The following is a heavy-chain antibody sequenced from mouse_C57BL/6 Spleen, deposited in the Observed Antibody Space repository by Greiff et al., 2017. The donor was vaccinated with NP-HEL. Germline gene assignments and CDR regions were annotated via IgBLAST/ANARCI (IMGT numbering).Heavy chain of an antibody. D-gene: IGHD1-1*01. CDR1: GFTFSDYG. Sequence: VQLKESGGGLVKPGGSLKLSCAASGFTFSDYGMHWVRQAPEKGLEWVAYISSGSSTIYYADTVKGRFTISRDNAKNTLFLQMTSLRSEDTAMYYCAREDYGSSYVLFAYRGQGTLVTVSA. J-gene: IGHJ3*01. CDR3: AREDYGSSYVLFAY. CDR2: ISSGSSTI. V-gene: IGHV5-17*01.